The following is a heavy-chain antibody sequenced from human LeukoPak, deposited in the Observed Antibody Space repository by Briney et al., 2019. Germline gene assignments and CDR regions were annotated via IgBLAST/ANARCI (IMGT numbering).Heavy chain of an antibody. CDR3: ARPRITGTTAAFDI. CDR1: GYSFTSYW. CDR2: IFPGDSET. Sequence: GESLKITCKGSGYSFTSYWIAWVRQMPGKGLEWMGIIFPGDSETRFSPSFQGQVTISADKSNSTAYLQWGSLKASDTAMYYCARPRITGTTAAFDIWGQGTMVTVSS. D-gene: IGHD1-7*01. V-gene: IGHV5-51*01. J-gene: IGHJ3*02.